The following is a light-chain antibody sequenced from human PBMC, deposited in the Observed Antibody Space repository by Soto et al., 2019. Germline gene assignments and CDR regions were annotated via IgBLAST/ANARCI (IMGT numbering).Light chain of an antibody. J-gene: IGKJ4*01. Sequence: EIVLTQSPATLSLSPGERATLSCRASQSVSSYLAWYQQKPGQAPRLLIYDASNRATGIPARFSGSGSGTDXXXXXXXLEPEDFAVYYCQQRSNWPLTFGGGTKVEIK. CDR3: QQRSNWPLT. CDR2: DAS. V-gene: IGKV3-11*01. CDR1: QSVSSY.